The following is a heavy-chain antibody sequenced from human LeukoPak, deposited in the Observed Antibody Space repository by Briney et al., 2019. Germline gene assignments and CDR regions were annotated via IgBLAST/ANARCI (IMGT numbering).Heavy chain of an antibody. CDR3: ARDPEQYCDILTGYYTPYYFDY. D-gene: IGHD3-9*01. J-gene: IGHJ4*02. CDR1: GYTFTSYG. CDR2: ISTYNADT. V-gene: IGHV1-18*01. Sequence: ASVKVSCKASGYTFTSYGISWVRQAPGQGLEWLGWISTYNADTDYAQNLQGRVTMTTDTSTSTAYMELRSLRSDDTAVYCCARDPEQYCDILTGYYTPYYFDYWGQGTLVTVSS.